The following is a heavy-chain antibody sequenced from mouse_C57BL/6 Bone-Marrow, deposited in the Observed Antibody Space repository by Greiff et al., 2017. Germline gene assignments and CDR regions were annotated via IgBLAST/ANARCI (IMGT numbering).Heavy chain of an antibody. D-gene: IGHD2-3*01. CDR1: GYTFTSYW. Sequence: QVQLQQPGAELVMPGASVKLSCKASGYTFTSYWMHWVKQRPGQGLEWIGEIDPSDSYTNYNQKFKGKSTLTVEKSSSTAYMQLSSLTSEDSAVYYCARGGYLAWFSYWGQETLVTVSA. V-gene: IGHV1-69*01. CDR3: ARGGYLAWFSY. CDR2: IDPSDSYT. J-gene: IGHJ3*01.